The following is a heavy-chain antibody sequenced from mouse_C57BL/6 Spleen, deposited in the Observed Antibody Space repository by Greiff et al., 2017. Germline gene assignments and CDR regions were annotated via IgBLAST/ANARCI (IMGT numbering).Heavy chain of an antibody. J-gene: IGHJ4*01. D-gene: IGHD2-12*01. Sequence: QVTLKVSGPGILQSSQTLSLPCSFSGFSLSTSGMGVSWIRQPSGKGLEWLAHIYWDDDKRYNPSLKSRLTISKDTSRNQVFLKITSVDTADTATYSCARGRGDYAMDYWGQGTSGTVSS. CDR2: IYWDDDK. V-gene: IGHV8-12*01. CDR3: ARGRGDYAMDY. CDR1: GFSLSTSGMG.